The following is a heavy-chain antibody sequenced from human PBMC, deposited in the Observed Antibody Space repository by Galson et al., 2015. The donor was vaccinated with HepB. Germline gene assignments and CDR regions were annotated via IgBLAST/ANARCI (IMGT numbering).Heavy chain of an antibody. Sequence: SETLSLTCTVSGGSISSYYWSWIRQPPGKGLEWIGYLYFSGSTNYNPSLKSRVTISVDTSKNQFSLKLKSVTAADTAVYYCAGLGYDALGAYNWFDPWGQGTLVTVSS. CDR3: AGLGYDALGAYNWFDP. CDR1: GGSISSYY. J-gene: IGHJ5*02. D-gene: IGHD5-12*01. V-gene: IGHV4-59*08. CDR2: LYFSGST.